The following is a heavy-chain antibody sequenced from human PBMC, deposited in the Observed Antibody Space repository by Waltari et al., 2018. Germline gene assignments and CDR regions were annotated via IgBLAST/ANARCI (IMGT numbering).Heavy chain of an antibody. CDR3: ARIDPLGAFDI. CDR2: LDWDNDK. CDR1: GFSLITTGMR. V-gene: IGHV2-70*04. Sequence: QVTLKESGPAVVQPTQTLTLTCAFSGFSLITTGMRATWVRQPPGKALAWLARLDWDNDKFYSPSLETRLTISKDISKNEVVLTVTNMDPADTATYYCARIDPLGAFDIWGQGIMVTVSS. D-gene: IGHD3-16*01. J-gene: IGHJ3*02.